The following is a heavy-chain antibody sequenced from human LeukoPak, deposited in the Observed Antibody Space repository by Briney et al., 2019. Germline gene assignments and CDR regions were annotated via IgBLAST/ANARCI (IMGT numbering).Heavy chain of an antibody. CDR2: ISYDGSNK. V-gene: IGHV3-30*04. Sequence: PGRSLRLSCAASGFTFSSYAMHWVRQAPGKGLEWLAVISYDGSNKYYADSVKGRFTISRDNSKNTLYLQMNSLRAEDTAVYYCAKDPRGYSGYGFYYFDYWGQGTLVTVSS. CDR3: AKDPRGYSGYGFYYFDY. D-gene: IGHD5-12*01. CDR1: GFTFSSYA. J-gene: IGHJ4*02.